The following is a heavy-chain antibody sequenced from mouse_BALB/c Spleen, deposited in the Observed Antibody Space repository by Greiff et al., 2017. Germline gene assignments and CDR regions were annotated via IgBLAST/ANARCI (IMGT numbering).Heavy chain of an antibody. CDR1: GFTFSSFG. CDR3: ASYYYGTYAMDY. Sequence: EVQLVESGGGLVQPGGSRKLSCAASGFTFSSFGMHWVRQAPEKGLEWVAYISSGSSTIYYADTVKGRFTMSRDNPKNTLFLQMTSLRSEDTAMYYCASYYYGTYAMDYWGQGTSVTVSS. D-gene: IGHD1-1*01. CDR2: ISSGSSTI. V-gene: IGHV5-17*02. J-gene: IGHJ4*01.